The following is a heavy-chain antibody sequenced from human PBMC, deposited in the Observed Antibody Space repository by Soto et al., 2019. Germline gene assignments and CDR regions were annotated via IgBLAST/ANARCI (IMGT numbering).Heavy chain of an antibody. CDR1: GYTFNIYG. V-gene: IGHV1-18*01. Sequence: ASVKVSCKASGYTFNIYGISWVRQAPGQGLEWMGWISPYNDNKKYAQNLQGRVTMTTDTSTSTAYMELRSLRSDDAAVYYCARELSALGTIDFWGQGTLVTVS. CDR2: ISPYNDNK. D-gene: IGHD1-7*01. J-gene: IGHJ4*02. CDR3: ARELSALGTIDF.